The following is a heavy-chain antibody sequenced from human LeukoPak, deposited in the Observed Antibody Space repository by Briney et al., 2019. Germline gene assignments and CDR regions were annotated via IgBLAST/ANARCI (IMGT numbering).Heavy chain of an antibody. D-gene: IGHD2-2*01. V-gene: IGHV4-34*01. CDR3: ARGRVRVVPGTGYFDS. CDR2: VNHGGST. CDR1: GGSLAGYN. J-gene: IGHJ4*02. Sequence: PSETLSLTCAVHGGSLAGYNWNWVRQPPGKELEWIGDVNHGGSTNYNPSLESRVTVSIDTWNSQFSLELNSVTAADTAVYYCARGRVRVVPGTGYFDSWSQGSLVIVSS.